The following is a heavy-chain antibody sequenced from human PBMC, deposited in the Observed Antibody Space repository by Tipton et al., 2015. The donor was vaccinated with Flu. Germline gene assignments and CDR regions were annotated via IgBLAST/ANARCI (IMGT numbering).Heavy chain of an antibody. CDR2: IYNGGSP. CDR1: GASISSNGYY. D-gene: IGHD5-12*01. J-gene: IGHJ4*02. V-gene: IGHV4-31*03. CDR3: ARGATRRPFSGYDYTGY. Sequence: TLSLTCTVSGASISSNGYYWTWIRQHPGEGLEWIGYIYNGGSPAYNSSLKSRVSISVDTSKNQFSLNMRSVTAADTAVYYCARGATRRPFSGYDYTGYWGQGTLVTVSS.